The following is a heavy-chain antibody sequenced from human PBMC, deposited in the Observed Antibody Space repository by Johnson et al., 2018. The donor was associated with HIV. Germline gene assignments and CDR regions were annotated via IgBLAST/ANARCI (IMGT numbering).Heavy chain of an antibody. CDR1: GFPFIAYG. D-gene: IGHD3-16*02. J-gene: IGHJ3*02. Sequence: QVQLVESGGGVVQPGGSLRLSCGTSGFPFIAYGMYWVRQAPGKGLEWVAFIRNDGSKRFYADSVKGRFTISRDSSKNPLYLQMNSLRPEDTAVYYCGKDEGSLGESSLHAFDIWGQGTMVTVS. V-gene: IGHV3-30*02. CDR3: GKDEGSLGESSLHAFDI. CDR2: IRNDGSKR.